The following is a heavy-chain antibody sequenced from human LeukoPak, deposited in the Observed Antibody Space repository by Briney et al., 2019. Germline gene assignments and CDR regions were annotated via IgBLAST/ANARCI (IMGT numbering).Heavy chain of an antibody. CDR1: GFKFSDYS. D-gene: IGHD5-12*01. CDR2: IGGSGGGT. J-gene: IGHJ5*02. Sequence: GGSLRLSCAASGFKFSDYSMSWVRQAPGKGLEWVAGIGGSGGGTYYGDSVKGRFTISRDNSKNTLYLQMNSLRAEDTAVYYCAKDRLHVDIVATIPVAPRGWFDPWGQGTLVTVSS. V-gene: IGHV3-23*01. CDR3: AKDRLHVDIVATIPVAPRGWFDP.